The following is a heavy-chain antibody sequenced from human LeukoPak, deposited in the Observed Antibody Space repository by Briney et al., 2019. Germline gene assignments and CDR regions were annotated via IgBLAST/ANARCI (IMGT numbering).Heavy chain of an antibody. CDR2: INHSGST. Sequence: SETLSLTCAVYGGSFSGYYWSWIRQPPGKGLEWIGEINHSGSTNYNPSLKSRVNISVDPSKNQSSLKLSSATAADTAVYYCARVPTHYSSTSQDYWGQGTLVTVSS. CDR1: GGSFSGYY. V-gene: IGHV4-34*01. D-gene: IGHD2-2*01. J-gene: IGHJ4*02. CDR3: ARVPTHYSSTSQDY.